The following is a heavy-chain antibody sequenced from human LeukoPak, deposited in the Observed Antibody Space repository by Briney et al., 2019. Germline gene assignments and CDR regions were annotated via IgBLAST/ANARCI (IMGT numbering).Heavy chain of an antibody. CDR1: GFTFSSYG. D-gene: IGHD6-19*01. CDR2: IRYDGSNK. CDR3: AKGPGGYSSGWYFDY. J-gene: IGHJ4*02. Sequence: QPGGSLRLSCAASGFTFSSYGMHWVRQAPGKGLEWVAFIRYDGSNKYYADSVKGRFTISRDNSKNSLYLQMNSLRAEDTAVYYCAKGPGGYSSGWYFDYWSQGTLVTVSS. V-gene: IGHV3-30*02.